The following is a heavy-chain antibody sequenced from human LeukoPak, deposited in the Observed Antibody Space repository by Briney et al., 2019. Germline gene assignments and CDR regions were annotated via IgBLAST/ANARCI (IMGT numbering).Heavy chain of an antibody. J-gene: IGHJ5*02. CDR1: GYTFTSYG. D-gene: IGHD1-26*01. CDR2: ISAYNGNT. V-gene: IGHV1-18*01. Sequence: SVKVSCKASGYTFTSYGISWVRQAPGQGLEWMGWISAYNGNTNYAQKLQGRVTMTTDTSTSTAYMELRSLRSDDTAVYYCARDPYSGSYSGANWFDPWGQGTLVTVSS. CDR3: ARDPYSGSYSGANWFDP.